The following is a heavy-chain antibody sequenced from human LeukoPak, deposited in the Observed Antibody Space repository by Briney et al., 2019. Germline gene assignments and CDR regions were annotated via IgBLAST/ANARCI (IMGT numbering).Heavy chain of an antibody. J-gene: IGHJ4*02. CDR3: VGFYETY. V-gene: IGHV3-74*01. CDR2: INSDGSWT. CDR1: GSYW. Sequence: PGGSLRLSYAASGSYWMHWVRQAPGKGLVWVSHINSDGSWTSYADSVKGRFTISKDNAKNTVYLQMNNLRAEDTAVYYCVGFYETYWGRGTLVTVSS. D-gene: IGHD2/OR15-2a*01.